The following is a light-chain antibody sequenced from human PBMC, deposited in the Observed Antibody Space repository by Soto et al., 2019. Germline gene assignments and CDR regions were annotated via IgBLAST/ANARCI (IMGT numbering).Light chain of an antibody. CDR2: GNS. J-gene: IGLJ2*01. Sequence: QSALTQPPSVSGAPGQRVTISCTGSSSNIGAGYDVHWYQQLPGTAPKVLIYGNSNRPSGVPDRFSGSKSGTSASLAITGLQAEDEADYYCQSYDSSLSGSYVVFGGGTKVTV. CDR3: QSYDSSLSGSYVV. CDR1: SSNIGAGYD. V-gene: IGLV1-40*01.